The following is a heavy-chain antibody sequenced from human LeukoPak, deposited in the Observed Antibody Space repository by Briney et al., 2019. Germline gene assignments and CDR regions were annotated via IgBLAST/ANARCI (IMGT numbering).Heavy chain of an antibody. CDR1: GGTFSSYA. CDR2: IIPIFGTA. J-gene: IGHJ4*02. CDR3: ARGGYSGYDNYFDY. V-gene: IGHV1-69*01. Sequence: SVKVSCKASGGTFSSYAISWVRQAPGQGLEWMGGIIPIFGTANYAQKFQGRVTITADESTSTAYKELSSLRSEDTAVYYCARGGYSGYDNYFDYWGQGTLVTVSS. D-gene: IGHD5-12*01.